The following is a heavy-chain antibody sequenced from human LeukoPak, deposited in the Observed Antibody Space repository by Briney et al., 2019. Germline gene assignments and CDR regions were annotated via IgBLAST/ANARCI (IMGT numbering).Heavy chain of an antibody. J-gene: IGHJ5*02. Sequence: GASVKVSCKASGYTFTGYYMHWVRQAPGQGLEWMGWINPNSGGTNHAQKFQGRVTMTRDTSISTAYMELSRLRSDDTAVYYCASIAVAGTTSPNWFDPWGQGTLVTVSS. CDR2: INPNSGGT. CDR3: ASIAVAGTTSPNWFDP. V-gene: IGHV1-2*02. D-gene: IGHD6-19*01. CDR1: GYTFTGYY.